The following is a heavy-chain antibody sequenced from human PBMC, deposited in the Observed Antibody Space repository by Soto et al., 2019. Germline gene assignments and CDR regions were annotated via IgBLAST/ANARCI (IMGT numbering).Heavy chain of an antibody. V-gene: IGHV4-4*07. CDR2: IYTSGST. D-gene: IGHD3-10*01. CDR3: ARDLKFGQADY. J-gene: IGHJ4*02. Sequence: SETLCITCTFSEGSISIYYWSWIRQPSGKGLEWIGRIYTSGSTNYNPSLKSRVTMSVDTSKNQFSLKLSSVTAADTAVYYCARDLKFGQADYWGQGTKVTVSS. CDR1: EGSISIYY.